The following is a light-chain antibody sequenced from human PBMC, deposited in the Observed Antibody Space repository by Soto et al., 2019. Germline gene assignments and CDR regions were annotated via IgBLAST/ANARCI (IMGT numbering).Light chain of an antibody. CDR2: DVS. J-gene: IGLJ1*01. V-gene: IGLV2-11*01. CDR3: CLYAVTFYV. CDR1: SSDVGTYDF. Sequence: LTQPRSVSGSPGQSVTISCTGTSSDVGTYDFVSWYQQHPGKAPRLMIFDVSERPSGVPDRFSGSKSGNTASLTISGLQAEDEADYYCCLYAVTFYVFGTGTKVTVL.